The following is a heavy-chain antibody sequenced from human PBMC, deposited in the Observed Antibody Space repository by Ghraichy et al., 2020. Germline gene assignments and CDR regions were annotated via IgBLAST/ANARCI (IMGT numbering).Heavy chain of an antibody. CDR1: GFTFSSYS. J-gene: IGHJ6*03. D-gene: IGHD4-17*01. Sequence: GSLRLSCAASGFTFSSYSMNWVRQAPGKGLEWVSYISSSSSTIYYADSVKGRFTISRDNAKNSLYLQMNSLRDEDTAVYYCARSRRAVSNDYGDYALTYYYYMDVWGKGTTVTVSS. CDR3: ARSRRAVSNDYGDYALTYYYYMDV. V-gene: IGHV3-48*02. CDR2: ISSSSSTI.